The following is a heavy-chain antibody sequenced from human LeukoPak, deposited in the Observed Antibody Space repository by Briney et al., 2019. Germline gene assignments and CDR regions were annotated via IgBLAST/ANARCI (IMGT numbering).Heavy chain of an antibody. Sequence: SETLSLTCTVSGGSIRSYFWSWIRQPPGKGLEWIGYIDYSGGTNYNPSLKSRVTISVDTSKNQFSLRLTSVTAADTAVYYCARAVGATPPSFDHWGQGTLVTVSS. V-gene: IGHV4-59*01. CDR2: IDYSGGT. D-gene: IGHD1-26*01. CDR1: GGSIRSYF. J-gene: IGHJ4*02. CDR3: ARAVGATPPSFDH.